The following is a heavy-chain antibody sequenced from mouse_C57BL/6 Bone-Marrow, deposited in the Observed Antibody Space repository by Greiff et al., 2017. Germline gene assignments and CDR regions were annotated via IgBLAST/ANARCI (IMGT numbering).Heavy chain of an antibody. V-gene: IGHV1-47*01. Sequence: VKLQESGAELVKPGASVKMSCKASGYTFTTYSIEWMKQKHGKSLEWIGNFHPYNDDTKYSEKFKGKATLTVEKSSSTVYLELSRLTSDDSAVYYSARGGYDDYYAMDYWGQRTSVTVSS. CDR2: FHPYNDDT. D-gene: IGHD3-1*01. CDR3: ARGGYDDYYAMDY. J-gene: IGHJ4*01. CDR1: GYTFTTYS.